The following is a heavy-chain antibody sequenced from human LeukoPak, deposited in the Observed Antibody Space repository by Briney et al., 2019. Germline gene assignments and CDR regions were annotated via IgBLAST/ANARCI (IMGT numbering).Heavy chain of an antibody. V-gene: IGHV4-34*01. J-gene: IGHJ4*02. Sequence: SETLSLTCAVYGGSFSGYYWSWIRQPPGKGLEWVGEINHSGSTNYNPSLKSRVTISVDTSKNQFSLKLSSVTAADTAVYYCARDERGIVVVTGSFDYWGQGTLVTVSS. CDR2: INHSGST. CDR1: GGSFSGYY. D-gene: IGHD2-21*02. CDR3: ARDERGIVVVTGSFDY.